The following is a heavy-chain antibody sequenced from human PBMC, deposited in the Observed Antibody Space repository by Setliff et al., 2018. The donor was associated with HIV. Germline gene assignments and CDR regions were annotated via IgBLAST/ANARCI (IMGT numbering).Heavy chain of an antibody. CDR3: ARDTVSGYYDSSGYLDY. J-gene: IGHJ4*02. D-gene: IGHD3-22*01. CDR1: GFTFSSYA. V-gene: IGHV3-30*04. Sequence: GESLKISCAASGFTFSSYAMHWVRQAPGKGLEWVAGISYDGSNKYYADSVKGRFTISRDNSKNTLYLQMNSLRAEDTAVYYCARDTVSGYYDSSGYLDYWGQGTLVTVSS. CDR2: ISYDGSNK.